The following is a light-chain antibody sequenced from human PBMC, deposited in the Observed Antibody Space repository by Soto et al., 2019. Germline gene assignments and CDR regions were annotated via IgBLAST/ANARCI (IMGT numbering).Light chain of an antibody. Sequence: QSALTQPASVSGSPGQSITISCTGTSXDIGHYDYVSWYQQHPGKAPKLMIYHVTYRPSGVSNRYSGSKSGNSASLTISGLQADDEADYYCCSPTTSHTYVFGSGTRSPS. CDR1: SXDIGHYDY. CDR2: HVT. V-gene: IGLV2-14*03. CDR3: CSPTTSHTYV. J-gene: IGLJ1*01.